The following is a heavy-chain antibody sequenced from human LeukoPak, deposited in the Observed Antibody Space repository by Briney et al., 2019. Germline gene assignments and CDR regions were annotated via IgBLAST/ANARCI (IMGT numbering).Heavy chain of an antibody. CDR3: TTDLKARGNYYDSSGFISTIDY. Sequence: AGGSLRLSCAASGFTFSNAWMSWVRQAPGKGLEWVGRIQSKTDGGTTDYAAPVKGRFTISRDDSKNTLYLQMNSMKTEDTAVYYCTTDLKARGNYYDSSGFISTIDYWGQGTLVTV. CDR1: GFTFSNAW. V-gene: IGHV3-15*01. CDR2: IQSKTDGGTT. J-gene: IGHJ4*02. D-gene: IGHD3-22*01.